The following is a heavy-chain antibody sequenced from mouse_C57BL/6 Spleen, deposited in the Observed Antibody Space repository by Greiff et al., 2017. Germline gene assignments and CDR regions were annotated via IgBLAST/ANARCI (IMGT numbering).Heavy chain of an antibody. Sequence: PRKQSGAELVRPGASVTLSCKASGYTFPDYEMHWVKQTPVHGLEWIGAIDPETGGTAYNQKFKGKAILTADKSSSTAYMELRSLTSEDSAVYYCTRGGDWGQGTTLTVSS. CDR3: TRGGD. CDR2: IDPETGGT. CDR1: GYTFPDYE. J-gene: IGHJ2*01. V-gene: IGHV1-15*01.